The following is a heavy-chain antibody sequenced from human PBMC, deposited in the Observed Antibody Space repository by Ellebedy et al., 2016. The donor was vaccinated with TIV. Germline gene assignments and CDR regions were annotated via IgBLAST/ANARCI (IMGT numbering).Heavy chain of an antibody. D-gene: IGHD1/OR15-1a*01. CDR2: ISGYNGNT. Sequence: ASMKVSCKASGYTFTSYGISWVRQAPGQGLEWMGWISGYNGNTKYAQNLQGRVTMTTDTSTSTAYMELRSLRSDDTAVYYCARDLRHGALNKDYWGQGTLVTVSS. CDR3: ARDLRHGALNKDY. J-gene: IGHJ4*02. V-gene: IGHV1-18*04. CDR1: GYTFTSYG.